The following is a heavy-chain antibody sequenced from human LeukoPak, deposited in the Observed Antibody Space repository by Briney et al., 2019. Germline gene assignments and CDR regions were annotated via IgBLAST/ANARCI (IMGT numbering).Heavy chain of an antibody. D-gene: IGHD1-26*01. J-gene: IGHJ4*02. CDR2: ISSSSSYT. Sequence: GGSLRLSCAASGFTFSDYYMSWIRQAPGKGLEWVSYISSSSSYTNYTDSVKGRFTISRDNAKNSLYLQMNSLRAEDTAVYYCARVNILPDYWGQGTLVTVSS. CDR3: ARVNILPDY. V-gene: IGHV3-11*05. CDR1: GFTFSDYY.